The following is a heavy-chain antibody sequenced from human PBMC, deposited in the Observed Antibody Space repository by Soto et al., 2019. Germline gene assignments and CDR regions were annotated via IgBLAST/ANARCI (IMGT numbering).Heavy chain of an antibody. J-gene: IGHJ6*02. V-gene: IGHV4-34*10. D-gene: IGHD5-18*01. CDR2: LDQSGGT. Sequence: SETLSLTCAVVGGSLRGQSWNWIRQSPGKGLEWIGELDQSGGTNYNPSLKSRAIISDDMSTSTAYMELSSLRSEDTAVYYCAAAPDTAMVSGMDVWGQGTTVTVS. CDR3: AAAPDTAMVSGMDV. CDR1: GGSLRGQS.